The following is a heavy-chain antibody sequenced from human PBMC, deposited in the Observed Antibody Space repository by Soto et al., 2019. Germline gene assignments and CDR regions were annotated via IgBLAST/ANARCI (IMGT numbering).Heavy chain of an antibody. D-gene: IGHD4-17*01. Sequence: QVQLQQWGAGLLKPSETLSLTCAVYGGSFSGYYWSWIRQPPGKGLEWIGEINHSGSTNYNPSLKSRVTRSVDTSKNQFSLKLSSVTAADTAVYYCARASTTRRPWYFDLWGRGTLVTVSS. J-gene: IGHJ2*01. CDR2: INHSGST. CDR1: GGSFSGYY. CDR3: ARASTTRRPWYFDL. V-gene: IGHV4-34*01.